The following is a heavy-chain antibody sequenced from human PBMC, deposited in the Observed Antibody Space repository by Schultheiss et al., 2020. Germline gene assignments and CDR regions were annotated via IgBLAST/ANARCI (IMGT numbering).Heavy chain of an antibody. V-gene: IGHV4-31*03. CDR1: GGSISSGGYY. Sequence: SETLSLTCTVSGGSISSGGYYWSWIRQHPGKGLEWIGYIYYSGSTYYNPSLKSRVTISVDTSKNQFSLKLSSVTAADTAVYYCARDRFRCSGGSCTSGYYYYGMDVWGQGTTVNVS. D-gene: IGHD2-15*01. CDR3: ARDRFRCSGGSCTSGYYYYGMDV. J-gene: IGHJ6*02. CDR2: IYYSGST.